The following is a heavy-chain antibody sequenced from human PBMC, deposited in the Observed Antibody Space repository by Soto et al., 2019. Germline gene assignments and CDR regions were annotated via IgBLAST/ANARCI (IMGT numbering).Heavy chain of an antibody. D-gene: IGHD3-3*01. V-gene: IGHV1-18*01. CDR1: GYTFISYG. CDR2: ISAYSGNT. J-gene: IGHJ3*02. Sequence: GASVKVSCKASGYTFISYGINWVRQAPGQGLEWLGWISAYSGNTNYAQNLQGRVTMTTDTSTSTAYLELRSLRSDDTAVYYCASFIRQSDFWSGPDGFDIWGQGTMVTVSS. CDR3: ASFIRQSDFWSGPDGFDI.